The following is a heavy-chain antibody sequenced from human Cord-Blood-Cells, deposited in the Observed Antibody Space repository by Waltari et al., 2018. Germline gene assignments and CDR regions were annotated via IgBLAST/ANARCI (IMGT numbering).Heavy chain of an antibody. CDR2: RSYYGSNK. J-gene: IGHJ4*02. CDR3: ARGFGSSWYVLFDY. Sequence: QVQLVESGGGVVQPGRSLRLSCAASGFTFSSYAMHWVRQAPGKGLEWVAVRSYYGSNKYYADSVKGRFTISRDNSKNTLYLQMNSLRAEDTAVYYCARGFGSSWYVLFDYWGQGTLVTVSS. CDR1: GFTFSSYA. V-gene: IGHV3-30-3*01. D-gene: IGHD6-13*01.